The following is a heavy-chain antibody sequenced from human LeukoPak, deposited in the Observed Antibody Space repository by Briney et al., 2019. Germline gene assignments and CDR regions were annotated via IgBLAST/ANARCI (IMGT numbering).Heavy chain of an antibody. CDR2: ISSNGGNT. V-gene: IGHV3-64*01. D-gene: IGHD6-6*01. CDR3: ARGESEYSGLAGDY. CDR1: GFTFSSYA. J-gene: IGHJ4*02. Sequence: GGSLRLSCAASGFTFSSYAMHWVRQVPGKGLEYVSAISSNGGNTYYANSVKGRFTISRDNSKNTLYLQMGSLRGEDMAVYYCARGESEYSGLAGDYWGQGTLVTVSS.